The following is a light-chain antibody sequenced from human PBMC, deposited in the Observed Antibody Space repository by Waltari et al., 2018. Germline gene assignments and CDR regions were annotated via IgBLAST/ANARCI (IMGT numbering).Light chain of an antibody. CDR3: QQHNNWPLT. CDR1: QSVGSN. CDR2: GAP. Sequence: EIVMTQSPATLSGSPGERATLSCRASQSVGSNLAWYQQKPGQAPRLLISGAPAGATGVPARFSGSGSGTEFTLTISSLQSEDFAIYYCQQHNNWPLTFGGGTKVESK. V-gene: IGKV3-15*01. J-gene: IGKJ4*01.